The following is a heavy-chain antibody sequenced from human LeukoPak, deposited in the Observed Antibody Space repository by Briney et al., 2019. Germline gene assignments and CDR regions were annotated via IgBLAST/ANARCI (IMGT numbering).Heavy chain of an antibody. CDR1: GFTFRTYA. CDR2: LSGSGDST. J-gene: IGHJ4*02. Sequence: GSLRLSCAASGFTFRTYAMSWVRQAPGKGLEWVSVLSGSGDSTFYADSVKGRFTISRDNSKNTLYLQMNSLRAEDTAVYYCAREGRIRFLEWLFGLDYWGQGTLVTVSS. D-gene: IGHD3-3*01. CDR3: AREGRIRFLEWLFGLDY. V-gene: IGHV3-23*01.